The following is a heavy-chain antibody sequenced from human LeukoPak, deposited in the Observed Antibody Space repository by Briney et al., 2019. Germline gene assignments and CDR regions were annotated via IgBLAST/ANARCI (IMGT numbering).Heavy chain of an antibody. CDR2: IIPIFGTA. V-gene: IGHV1-69*13. CDR3: ARDRSKRLDY. J-gene: IGHJ4*02. CDR1: GGTFSSYA. Sequence: GASVKVSCKASGGTFSSYAIGWVRQAPGQGLEWMGGIIPIFGTANYAQKFQGRVTITADESTSTAYMELSSLRSEDTAVYYCARDRSKRLDYWGQGTLATVSS.